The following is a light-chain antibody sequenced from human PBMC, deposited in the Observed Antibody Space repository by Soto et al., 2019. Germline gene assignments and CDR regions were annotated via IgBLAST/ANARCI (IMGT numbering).Light chain of an antibody. V-gene: IGKV3-20*01. CDR2: GAS. Sequence: EIVLTQSPGTLSLSPGERATLSCRASQSVSSGYLAWFQQKPGQAPRLLIYGASSRATGIPDRFSGSGSRTDFTLTISGLEPEDFAVYYCQQYGRSPLTFGGGTKVEIK. J-gene: IGKJ4*01. CDR1: QSVSSGY. CDR3: QQYGRSPLT.